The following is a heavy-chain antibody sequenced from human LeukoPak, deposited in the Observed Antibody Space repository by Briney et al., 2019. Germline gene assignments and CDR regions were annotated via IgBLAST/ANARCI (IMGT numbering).Heavy chain of an antibody. V-gene: IGHV3-30*02. CDR1: GFTFSSYG. Sequence: GGSLRLSCAASGFTFSSYGMHWVRQAPGKGLEWVAFIRYDGSNKYYADSVKGRFTISRDNSKNTLYLQMNSLRAEDTAVYYCARDRVPAPNQNWFDPWGQGTLVTVSS. D-gene: IGHD2-2*01. J-gene: IGHJ5*02. CDR3: ARDRVPAPNQNWFDP. CDR2: IRYDGSNK.